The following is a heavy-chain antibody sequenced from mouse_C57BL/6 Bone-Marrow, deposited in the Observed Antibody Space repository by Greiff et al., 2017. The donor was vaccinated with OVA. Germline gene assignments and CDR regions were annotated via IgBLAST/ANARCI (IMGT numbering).Heavy chain of an antibody. D-gene: IGHD1-1*01. CDR2: ISSDGRN. CDR3: AREGYYGSSYDD. V-gene: IGHV3-6*01. J-gene: IGHJ2*01. Sequence: EVQLVESGPGLVKPSQSLSLTCSVTGYSITSGYYWNWIRQFPGNKLEWMGYISSDGRNNYNPSPKNRISLTRDTSKNQFFLKLNSVTTEDTATYYCAREGYYGSSYDDWGQGTTLTVSS. CDR1: GYSITSGYY.